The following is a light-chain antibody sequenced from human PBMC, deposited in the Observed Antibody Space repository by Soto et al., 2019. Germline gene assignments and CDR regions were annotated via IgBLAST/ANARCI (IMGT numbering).Light chain of an antibody. CDR2: GAS. Sequence: EIVMTQSPVTLSVSPGERATLSCRASQSISSQLAWYQQKPGQAPRLLISGASTSATGIPARCSGGGSGTEFPLTITSRQSEDFAVYYCQQYNNWALVTFGGRNKVAIK. V-gene: IGKV3-15*01. CDR3: QQYNNWALVT. CDR1: QSISSQ. J-gene: IGKJ4*01.